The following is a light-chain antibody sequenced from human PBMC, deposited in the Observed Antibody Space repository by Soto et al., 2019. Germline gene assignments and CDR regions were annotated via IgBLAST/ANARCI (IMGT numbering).Light chain of an antibody. CDR3: QQSYSTPLIT. CDR1: QSIGTY. J-gene: IGKJ5*01. CDR2: GAS. V-gene: IGKV1-39*01. Sequence: DIQMTQSPSSLPASVGDRISITCRASQSIGTYLSWYQQKPGKAPKLLIYGASNLQSGVPSRFSGSGSGTDFTLTISSLQPEDFATYYCQQSYSTPLITFGQGTRLEIK.